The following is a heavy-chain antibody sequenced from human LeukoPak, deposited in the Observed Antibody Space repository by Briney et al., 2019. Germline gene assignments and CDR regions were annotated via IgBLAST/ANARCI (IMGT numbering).Heavy chain of an antibody. CDR2: ISSSSSTI. J-gene: IGHJ6*03. CDR3: ARVYYGSGSLHYYYYMDV. Sequence: GGSLRLSCAASGFTFSSYGMTWVRQAPGKGLEWVSYISSSSSTIYYADSVKGRFTISRDNSKNALNLQLHNLRAEDTAVYYCARVYYGSGSLHYYYYMDVWGKGTTVTISS. V-gene: IGHV3-48*01. D-gene: IGHD3-10*01. CDR1: GFTFSSYG.